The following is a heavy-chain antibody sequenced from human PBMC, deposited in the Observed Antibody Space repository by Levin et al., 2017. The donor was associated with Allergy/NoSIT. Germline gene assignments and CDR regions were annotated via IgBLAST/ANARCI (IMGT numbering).Heavy chain of an antibody. J-gene: IGHJ6*03. V-gene: IGHV3-33*01. CDR3: AREGFWSGYYPGGYYYYMDV. Sequence: GGSLRLSCAASGFTFSSYGMHWVRQAPGKGLEWVAVIWYDGSNKYYADSVKGRFTISRDNSKNTLYLQMNSLRAEDTAVYYCAREGFWSGYYPGGYYYYMDVWGKGTTVTVSS. D-gene: IGHD3-3*01. CDR2: IWYDGSNK. CDR1: GFTFSSYG.